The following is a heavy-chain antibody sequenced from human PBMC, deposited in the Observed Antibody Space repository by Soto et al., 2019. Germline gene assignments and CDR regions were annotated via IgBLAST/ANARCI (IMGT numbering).Heavy chain of an antibody. CDR2: MSYNGRT. J-gene: IGHJ5*02. Sequence: SETLSLTCTVSGGSISNSDYYWGWIRQPPGKGLEWIGSMSYNGRTYYNPSLKSRVTMSVDTSNNQFSLTVNSVTAADTAVYFCARHRCSGASCRHRNWFAPWGPGALVTVSS. CDR1: GGSISNSDYY. CDR3: ARHRCSGASCRHRNWFAP. D-gene: IGHD2-15*01. V-gene: IGHV4-39*01.